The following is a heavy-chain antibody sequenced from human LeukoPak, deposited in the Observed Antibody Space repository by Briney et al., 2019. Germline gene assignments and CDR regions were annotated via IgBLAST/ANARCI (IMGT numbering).Heavy chain of an antibody. CDR2: IYYSGST. CDR3: ARQGGIAVAGQGLDY. D-gene: IGHD6-19*01. V-gene: IGHV4-59*08. CDR1: GGSISSYY. J-gene: IGHJ4*02. Sequence: SETLSLTCTVSGGSISSYYWSWIRQPPGKGLEWIGYIYYSGSTDYNPSLKSRVTISVDTSKNQFSLKLSSVTAADTAVYYCARQGGIAVAGQGLDYWGQGTLVTVSS.